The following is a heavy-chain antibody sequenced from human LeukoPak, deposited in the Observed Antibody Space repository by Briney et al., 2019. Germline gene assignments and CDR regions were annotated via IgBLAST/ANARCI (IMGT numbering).Heavy chain of an antibody. V-gene: IGHV3-21*01. D-gene: IGHD2-15*01. CDR2: ISSSSNYI. Sequence: PGGSLRLSCAASGFTVSSNYMSWVRQAPGKGLEWVSSISSSSNYIYYADSVKGRFTISRDNAKNSLNLQMNSLRAEDTAVYYCARASHEDIVVVVANLFAFDIWGQGTMVTVSS. CDR1: GFTVSSNY. J-gene: IGHJ3*02. CDR3: ARASHEDIVVVVANLFAFDI.